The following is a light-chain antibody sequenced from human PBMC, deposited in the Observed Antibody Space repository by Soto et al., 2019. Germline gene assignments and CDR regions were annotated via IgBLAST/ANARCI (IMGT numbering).Light chain of an antibody. Sequence: QSALPQPASVSGSPGQSITIPCTGTSSDVGAYDYVCWYQQYPGKVPKLLIYEVTNRPSGISPRFSGSKSGNTASLTISGLQAEDEADYYCASYVRGNTVLFGGGTKVTVL. J-gene: IGLJ3*02. V-gene: IGLV2-14*01. CDR1: SSDVGAYDY. CDR3: ASYVRGNTVL. CDR2: EVT.